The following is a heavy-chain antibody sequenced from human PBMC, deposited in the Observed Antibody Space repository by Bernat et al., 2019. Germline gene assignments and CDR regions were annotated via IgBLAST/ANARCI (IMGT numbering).Heavy chain of an antibody. Sequence: QVQLVESGGGVVQPGRSLRLSCAASGFTFSTYAMQWVRQAPGTGLERVAVISYDGSNKCYADYVQGRFTISRDKSRNTLYQQMTSLRPEDTAVYYCARGEWELAWGQGTLVTVSS. J-gene: IGHJ4*02. D-gene: IGHD1-26*01. CDR3: ARGEWELA. CDR2: ISYDGSNK. CDR1: GFTFSTYA. V-gene: IGHV3-30-3*01.